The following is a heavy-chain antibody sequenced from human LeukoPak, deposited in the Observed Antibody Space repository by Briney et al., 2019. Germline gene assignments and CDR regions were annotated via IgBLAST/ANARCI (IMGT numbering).Heavy chain of an antibody. J-gene: IGHJ5*02. CDR3: ARAYSSAWSKHWFDP. D-gene: IGHD6-13*01. Sequence: SQTLSLTCAISGDSVSSNSAAWTWIRQSPSRGLEWLGRTYYRSKWYNDYAVSVESRITINPDTSKNQFSLQLNSVTPEDTAVYYCARAYSSAWSKHWFDPWGQGTLVTVSS. V-gene: IGHV6-1*01. CDR1: GDSVSSNSAA. CDR2: TYYRSKWYN.